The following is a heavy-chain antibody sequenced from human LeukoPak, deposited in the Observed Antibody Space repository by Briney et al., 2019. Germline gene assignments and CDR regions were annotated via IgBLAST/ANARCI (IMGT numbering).Heavy chain of an antibody. CDR3: ARESYVSPDY. J-gene: IGHJ4*02. V-gene: IGHV3-9*01. D-gene: IGHD3-16*01. Sequence: GGSLRLSCAASGFSFNDYAMHWVRQAPGKGLEWVSGINWNSRSIGYADSVKGRFTISRDNAKNTLYLQMNSLRAEDTAVYYCARESYVSPDYWGQGTLVTVSS. CDR1: GFSFNDYA. CDR2: INWNSRSI.